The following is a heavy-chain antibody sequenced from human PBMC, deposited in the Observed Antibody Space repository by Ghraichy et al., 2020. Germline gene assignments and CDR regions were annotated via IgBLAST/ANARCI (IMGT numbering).Heavy chain of an antibody. J-gene: IGHJ3*02. CDR3: ASNSLGLRNFGGDSDHDAFDI. Sequence: ASVKVSCKASGYTFTGYYMHWVRQAPGQGLEWMGWINPNSGGTNYAQKFQGWVTMTMDTSISTAYMELSRLRSDDTAVYYCASNSLGLRNFGGDSDHDAFDIWGQGTMVTVSS. V-gene: IGHV1-2*04. CDR1: GYTFTGYY. CDR2: INPNSGGT. D-gene: IGHD1-7*01.